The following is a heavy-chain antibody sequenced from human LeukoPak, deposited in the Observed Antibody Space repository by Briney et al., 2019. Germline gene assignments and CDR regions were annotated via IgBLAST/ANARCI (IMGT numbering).Heavy chain of an antibody. V-gene: IGHV4-61*02. CDR3: ARGSPRLVVTIDY. D-gene: IGHD2-15*01. CDR1: GGSISSGSYY. CDR2: IYTSGST. J-gene: IGHJ4*02. Sequence: SETLSLTCTVSGGSISSGSYYWSWIRQPAGEGLEWIGRIYTSGSTNYNPSLKSRVTISVDTSKNQFSLKLSSVTAADTAVYYCARGSPRLVVTIDYWCQGTLVTVSS.